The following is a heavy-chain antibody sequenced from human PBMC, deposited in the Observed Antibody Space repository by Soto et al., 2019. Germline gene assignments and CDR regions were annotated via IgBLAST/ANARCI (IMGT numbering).Heavy chain of an antibody. CDR3: ARDGWSGGFFDY. CDR2: IYYSGST. V-gene: IGHV4-30-4*01. Sequence: SETLSLTCTVPGGSISSGDYYWSWIRQPPGKGLEWIGYIYYSGSTYYNPSLKSRVTISVDTSKNQFSLKLSSVTAADTAVYYCARDGWSGGFFDYWGQGTLVTVPS. CDR1: GGSISSGDYY. J-gene: IGHJ4*02. D-gene: IGHD3-10*01.